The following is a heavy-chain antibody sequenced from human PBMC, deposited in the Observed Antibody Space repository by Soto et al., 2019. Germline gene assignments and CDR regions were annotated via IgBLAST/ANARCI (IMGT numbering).Heavy chain of an antibody. D-gene: IGHD3-22*01. J-gene: IGHJ4*02. CDR3: ARVAAPYSGYQTTYYFDY. CDR1: GFTFSSYW. CDR2: IKQDGSEK. Sequence: GGSLRLSCAASGFTFSSYWMSWVRQAPGKGLEWVANIKQDGSEKYYVDSVKGRFTISRDNAKNSLYLQMNSLRAEDTAVYYCARVAAPYSGYQTTYYFDYWGQGTLVTVSS. V-gene: IGHV3-7*05.